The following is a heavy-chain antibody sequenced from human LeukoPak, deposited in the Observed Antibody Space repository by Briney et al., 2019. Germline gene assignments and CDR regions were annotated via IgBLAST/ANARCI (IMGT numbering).Heavy chain of an antibody. CDR1: GFTFSSYA. Sequence: GGSLRLSCAASGFTFSSYAMSWVRQAPGKGLEWVSTISGSGGSTYYVDSVKGRFTISRDNSKYTLYVQMNSLRAEDTAVYYCAKVAISVAGPFDYWGQGTLVTVSS. D-gene: IGHD6-19*01. V-gene: IGHV3-23*01. CDR3: AKVAISVAGPFDY. J-gene: IGHJ4*02. CDR2: ISGSGGST.